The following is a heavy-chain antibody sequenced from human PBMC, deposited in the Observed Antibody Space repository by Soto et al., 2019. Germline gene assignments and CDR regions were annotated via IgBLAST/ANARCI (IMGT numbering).Heavy chain of an antibody. J-gene: IGHJ3*02. CDR3: ARIQGGYDGNGYFSAIDI. Sequence: PGGSLRLSCAASGFTFTTYAMSWVRQPPGKGLEWVSVISRRGDTTYNADSVKGRFTIFRDNSKNTLYLQVNGLKAEDRAVYYCARIQGGYDGNGYFSAIDIWGQGTTVTVSS. CDR1: GFTFTTYA. V-gene: IGHV3-23*01. D-gene: IGHD3-22*01. CDR2: ISRRGDTT.